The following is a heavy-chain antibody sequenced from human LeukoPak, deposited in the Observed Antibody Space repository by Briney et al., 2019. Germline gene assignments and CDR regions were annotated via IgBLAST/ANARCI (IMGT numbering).Heavy chain of an antibody. CDR3: ARSPDGYYYVGYFQH. J-gene: IGHJ1*01. CDR1: GFTVSSNY. D-gene: IGHD3-22*01. V-gene: IGHV3-53*01. CDR2: FYSGGST. Sequence: GGSLRLSCAASGFTVSSNYMSWVRQAPGKGLEWVSVFYSGGSTYYADSVKGRFTISRDNSKNTLYLQMNSLRAEDTAVYYCARSPDGYYYVGYFQHWGQGTLVTVSS.